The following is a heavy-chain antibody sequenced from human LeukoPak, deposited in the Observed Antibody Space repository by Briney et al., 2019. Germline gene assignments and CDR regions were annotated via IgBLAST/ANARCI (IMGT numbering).Heavy chain of an antibody. CDR3: ATSTLAAARTFGYSFDY. CDR1: GFTFSSYA. Sequence: GGSLRLSCAASGFTFSSYAMSWVRQAPGKGLEWVAVISYDGSNKYYADSVKGRFTISRDNSKNTLNLQMDSLRAEDTAVYYCATSTLAAARTFGYSFDYWGQGTLVTVSS. D-gene: IGHD6-13*01. J-gene: IGHJ4*02. V-gene: IGHV3-30-3*01. CDR2: ISYDGSNK.